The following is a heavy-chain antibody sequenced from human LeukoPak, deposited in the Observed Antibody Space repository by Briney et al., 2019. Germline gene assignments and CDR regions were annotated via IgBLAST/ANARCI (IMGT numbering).Heavy chain of an antibody. J-gene: IGHJ5*02. V-gene: IGHV1-2*02. D-gene: IGHD6-19*01. Sequence: ASMKVSCKASGNTFIGNYIHWVRQARGQGLERMGWINPNSGGANYAQRFQGRVTMTRDTSVTTAFLDLDRLTSDDTAVYYCVTRSYTSGWPTWGQGTLVTVSS. CDR3: VTRSYTSGWPT. CDR1: GNTFIGNY. CDR2: INPNSGGA.